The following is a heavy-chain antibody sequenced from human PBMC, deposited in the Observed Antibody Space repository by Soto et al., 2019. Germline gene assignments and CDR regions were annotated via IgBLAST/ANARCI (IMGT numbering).Heavy chain of an antibody. D-gene: IGHD3-10*01. CDR3: ATEYGSGSYTWFDP. CDR1: GYTFTSYG. J-gene: IGHJ5*02. V-gene: IGHV1-18*01. CDR2: ISAYNGNT. Sequence: GASVKVSCKASGYTFTSYGISWVRQAPGQGLEWMGWISAYNGNTNYAQKLQGRVTMTTDTSTSTAYMKLRSLRSEDTAEYYCATEYGSGSYTWFDPWGQGTLVTVSS.